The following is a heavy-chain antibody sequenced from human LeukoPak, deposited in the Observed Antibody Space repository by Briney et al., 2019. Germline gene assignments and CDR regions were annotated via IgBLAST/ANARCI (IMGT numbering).Heavy chain of an antibody. V-gene: IGHV4-34*01. D-gene: IGHD6-19*01. CDR2: INHSGYN. J-gene: IGHJ4*02. Sequence: SESLSLTCAVSGVAFSNYYWSWVRQSPRQGLEWVGEINHSGYNKYNQSLKRRATTSIDSSKKQFSLLLTSVTGADAGVYYYTRAVAGPPDWGQGTLVTVSS. CDR3: TRAVAGPPD. CDR1: GVAFSNYY.